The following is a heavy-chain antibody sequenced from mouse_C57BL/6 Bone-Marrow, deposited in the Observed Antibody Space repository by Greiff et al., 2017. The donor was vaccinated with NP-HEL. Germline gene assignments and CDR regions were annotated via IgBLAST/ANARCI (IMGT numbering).Heavy chain of an antibody. J-gene: IGHJ4*01. V-gene: IGHV1-12*01. CDR3: ARVYYYGSSYYAMDY. Sequence: SGAELVRPGASVKMSCKASGYTFTSYNMHWVKQTPRQGLEWIGAIYPGNGDTSYNQKFKGKATLTVDKSSSTAYMQLSSLTSEDSAVYFCARVYYYGSSYYAMDYWGQGTSVTVSS. CDR1: GYTFTSYN. CDR2: IYPGNGDT. D-gene: IGHD1-1*01.